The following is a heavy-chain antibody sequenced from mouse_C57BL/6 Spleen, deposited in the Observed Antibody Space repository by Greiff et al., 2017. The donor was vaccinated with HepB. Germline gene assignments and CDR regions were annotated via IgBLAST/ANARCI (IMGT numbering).Heavy chain of an antibody. J-gene: IGHJ2*01. D-gene: IGHD1-1*01. CDR1: GYTFTDYE. CDR2: IDPETGGT. Sequence: VQLQQSGAELVRPGASVTLSCKASGYTFTDYEMHWVKQTPVHGLEWIGAIDPETGGTAYNQKFKGKAILTADKSSSTAYMELRSLTSEDSAVYYCTRSLYGSSYSDYWGQGTTLTVSS. V-gene: IGHV1-15*01. CDR3: TRSLYGSSYSDY.